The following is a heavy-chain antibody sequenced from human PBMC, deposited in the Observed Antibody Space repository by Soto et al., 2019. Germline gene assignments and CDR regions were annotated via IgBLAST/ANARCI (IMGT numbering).Heavy chain of an antibody. V-gene: IGHV3-33*06. CDR2: IWYDGSNE. J-gene: IGHJ4*02. D-gene: IGHD2-21*01. CDR1: GFSFSSYG. Sequence: QVQLVESGGGVIQPGRSLRLSCAASGFSFSSYGIHWVRQAPGKGLEWVAVIWYDGSNEYYADSVKGRFSISRENSKSTVYLKMNSLRAEDTAVYYCAKDRGGGAVVPDYWGQGTLVTVSS. CDR3: AKDRGGGAVVPDY.